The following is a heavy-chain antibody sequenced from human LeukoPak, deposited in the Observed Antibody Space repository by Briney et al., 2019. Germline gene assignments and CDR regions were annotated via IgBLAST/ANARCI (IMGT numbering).Heavy chain of an antibody. D-gene: IGHD3/OR15-3a*01. CDR1: GVSISSSNSY. V-gene: IGHV4-39*01. CDR2: IYYSWNT. CDR3: ARQTGSGLFILP. J-gene: IGHJ4*02. Sequence: SETLSLTCTVSGVSISSSNSYWGWIRQPPGKGLEWIGSIYYSWNTYYNASLKSQVSISIDTSKNQFSLRLTSVTAADTAVYYCARQTGSGLFILPGGQGTLVTVSS.